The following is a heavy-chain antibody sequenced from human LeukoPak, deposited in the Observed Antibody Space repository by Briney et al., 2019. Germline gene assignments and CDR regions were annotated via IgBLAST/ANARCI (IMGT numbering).Heavy chain of an antibody. Sequence: ASVKVSCKASGYTFTSYGISWVRQAPGQGLAWMGWISAYNGNTNYAQKLQGRVTMTTDTSTSTAYMELRSLRSDDTAVYYCGRDFMSMIPSAPGVWGQGTKVTVSS. D-gene: IGHD3-22*01. CDR2: ISAYNGNT. J-gene: IGHJ3*01. CDR3: GRDFMSMIPSAPGV. V-gene: IGHV1-18*01. CDR1: GYTFTSYG.